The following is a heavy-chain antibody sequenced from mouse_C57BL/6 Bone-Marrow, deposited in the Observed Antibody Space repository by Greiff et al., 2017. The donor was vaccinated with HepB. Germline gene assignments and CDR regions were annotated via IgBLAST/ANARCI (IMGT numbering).Heavy chain of an antibody. V-gene: IGHV1-76*01. D-gene: IGHD1-1*01. CDR3: ARRGLRSLYWYFDV. CDR1: GYTFTDYY. CDR2: IYPGSGNT. Sequence: VMLVESGAELVRPGASVKLSCKASGYTFTDYYINWVKQRPGQGLEWIARIYPGSGNTYYNEKFKGKATLTAEKSSSTAYMQLSSLTSEDSAVYFCARRGLRSLYWYFDVWGTGTTVTVSS. J-gene: IGHJ1*03.